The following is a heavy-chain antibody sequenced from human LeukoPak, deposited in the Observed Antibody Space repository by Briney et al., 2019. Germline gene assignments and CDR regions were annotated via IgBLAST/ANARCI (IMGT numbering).Heavy chain of an antibody. J-gene: IGHJ4*02. CDR3: ARGRYYYDSSGYYAWTFDY. D-gene: IGHD3-22*01. CDR1: GGSINSYY. CDR2: IYYSGST. V-gene: IGHV4-59*01. Sequence: SETLSLTCTVSGGSINSYYWSWIRQPPGKGLEGIGYIYYSGSTNYNPSLKSRVTISVDASKNQFSLKLSSVTAADTAVYYCARGRYYYDSSGYYAWTFDYWGQGTLVTVSS.